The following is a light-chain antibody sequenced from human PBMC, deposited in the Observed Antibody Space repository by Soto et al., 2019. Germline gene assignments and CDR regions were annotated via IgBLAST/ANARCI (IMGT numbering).Light chain of an antibody. J-gene: IGKJ1*01. CDR2: GAS. V-gene: IGKV3-20*01. Sequence: EVVMTQSPATLSVSPGERATLSCKASQSVRNNLVWYQQKPGQAPRLLIHGASNRASGIPDRFSGSGSGTDFTLTISRLEPEDFAVYYCQQYGSSPRTFGQGTKVDIK. CDR1: QSVRNN. CDR3: QQYGSSPRT.